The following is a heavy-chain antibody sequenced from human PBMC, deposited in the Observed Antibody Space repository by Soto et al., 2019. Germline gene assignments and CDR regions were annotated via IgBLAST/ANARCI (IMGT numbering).Heavy chain of an antibody. V-gene: IGHV4-34*01. J-gene: IGHJ4*02. CDR1: GGSLSGYY. CDR2: INHSGST. Sequence: QVQLQQWGAGLLKPSETLSLTCAVYGGSLSGYYWSWIRQPPGKGLEWIGEINHSGSTNYNPSLKSRVTISVDTSKNQFPRKLSSVTAADTAVYYCARGRLTPPAPLAAAGLSPFDYWGQGTLVTVSS. CDR3: ARGRLTPPAPLAAAGLSPFDY. D-gene: IGHD6-13*01.